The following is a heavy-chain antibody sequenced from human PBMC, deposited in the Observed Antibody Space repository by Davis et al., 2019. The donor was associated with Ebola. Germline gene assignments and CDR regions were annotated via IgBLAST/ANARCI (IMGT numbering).Heavy chain of an antibody. D-gene: IGHD1-14*01. CDR3: ARVDKSAPAYDY. CDR1: GYTFTDYY. V-gene: IGHV1-2*02. Sequence: ASVKVSCKASGYTFTDYYVHWVRQAPGQGLEWMGWITPNSAATKFAEKFQGRVTMTRDTSISTVYIDLTRLRSDDTAVYFCARVDKSAPAYDYWGQGTLVTVSS. CDR2: ITPNSAAT. J-gene: IGHJ4*02.